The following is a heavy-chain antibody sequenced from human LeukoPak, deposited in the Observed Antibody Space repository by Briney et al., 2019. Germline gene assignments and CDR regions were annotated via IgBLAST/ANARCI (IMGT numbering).Heavy chain of an antibody. J-gene: IGHJ6*02. V-gene: IGHV3-30*04. Sequence: PGGSLRLSCAASGFTFSSYALHWVRQGPGKRLEWMAVISHDGRNEYCADCVKGRFTISRDNSKNTLYLQMNNLRTEDTAVYRCASLPAAPPYYYGLDVWGQGTTVSVSS. CDR3: ASLPAAPPYYYGLDV. CDR1: GFTFSSYA. CDR2: ISHDGRNE. D-gene: IGHD2-15*01.